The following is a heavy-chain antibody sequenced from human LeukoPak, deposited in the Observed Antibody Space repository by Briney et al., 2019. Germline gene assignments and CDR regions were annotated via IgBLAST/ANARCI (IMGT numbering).Heavy chain of an antibody. D-gene: IGHD6-19*01. V-gene: IGHV3-21*04. CDR3: AKASRFSLRAVAGLDAFDI. J-gene: IGHJ3*02. Sequence: GGSLRLSCAASGFTFSSYSMNWVRQAPGKGLEWVSSISSSSSYIYYADSVKGRFTISRDNAKNSLYLQMNSLRAEDTALYYCAKASRFSLRAVAGLDAFDIWGQGTMVTVSS. CDR2: ISSSSSYI. CDR1: GFTFSSYS.